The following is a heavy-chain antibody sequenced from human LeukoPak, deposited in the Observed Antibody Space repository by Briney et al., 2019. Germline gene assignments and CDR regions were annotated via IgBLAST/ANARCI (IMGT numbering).Heavy chain of an antibody. CDR2: IWYDGSNK. D-gene: IGHD1/OR15-1a*01. V-gene: IGHV3-33*01. J-gene: IGHJ5*02. CDR3: ARGTTAGWNTRGAVDP. Sequence: GRSLKLSCAASGFTFSSYAMHWVRQAPGKGLEGVAIIWYDGSNKYYADSVEGRLTISRDNSKNTVYLQMNSLRAEDTAVYYCARGTTAGWNTRGAVDPWGQGTLVTVSS. CDR1: GFTFSSYA.